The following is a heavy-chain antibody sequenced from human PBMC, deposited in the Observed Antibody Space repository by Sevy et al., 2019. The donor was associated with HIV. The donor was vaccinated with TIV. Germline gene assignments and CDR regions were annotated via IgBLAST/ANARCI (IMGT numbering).Heavy chain of an antibody. CDR2: IWYDGTNK. CDR3: ARYRDGYNYDY. Sequence: GGSLRLSCAASGFTFSTYDMHWVRQAPGKGLEWVALIWYDGTNKYYADSVKGRFTISRDNSTNTLSLQMNSLRAEDTAVYYCARYRDGYNYDYWGQGTLVTVSS. J-gene: IGHJ4*02. V-gene: IGHV3-33*01. D-gene: IGHD5-12*01. CDR1: GFTFSTYD.